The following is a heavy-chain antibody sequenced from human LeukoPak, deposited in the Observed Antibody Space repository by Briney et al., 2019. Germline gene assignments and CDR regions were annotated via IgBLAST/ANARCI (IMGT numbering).Heavy chain of an antibody. V-gene: IGHV3-48*03. J-gene: IGHJ4*02. CDR3: ARLTTMTTTGGPFDY. Sequence: GGSLRLSCAASGFTFSSYEMNWGRQAPGKGLEWVSYITSSGNTIYYADSVKGRFTISRDNAKDSLYLQMNSLRAEDTAVYYCARLTTMTTTGGPFDYWGQGTLVTVSS. D-gene: IGHD4-17*01. CDR2: ITSSGNTI. CDR1: GFTFSSYE.